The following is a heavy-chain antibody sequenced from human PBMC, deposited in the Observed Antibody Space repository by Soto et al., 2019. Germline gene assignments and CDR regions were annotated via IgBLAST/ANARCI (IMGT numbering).Heavy chain of an antibody. D-gene: IGHD1-26*01. J-gene: IGHJ6*02. CDR1: GGTFSSYA. CDR3: ARCIVGASYYYYGMDV. Sequence: SVKVSCKASGGTFSSYAISWVRQAPGQGLEWMGGIIPIFGTANYAQKFQGRVTITADESTSTAYMELSSLRSEDTAVYYCARCIVGASYYYYGMDVWGQGTTVTVSS. V-gene: IGHV1-69*13. CDR2: IIPIFGTA.